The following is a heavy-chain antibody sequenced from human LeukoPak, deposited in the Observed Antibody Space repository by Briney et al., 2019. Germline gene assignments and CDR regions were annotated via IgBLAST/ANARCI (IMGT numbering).Heavy chain of an antibody. Sequence: ASVKVSCKASGYTFTSYGISWVRQAPGQGLEWMGWISAYNGNTNYAQKLQGRITMTTDTSTSTAYMELRSLRSDDTAVYYCAREHSSHYAFDIWGQGTMVTVSS. V-gene: IGHV1-18*01. CDR3: AREHSSHYAFDI. D-gene: IGHD3-22*01. CDR2: ISAYNGNT. CDR1: GYTFTSYG. J-gene: IGHJ3*02.